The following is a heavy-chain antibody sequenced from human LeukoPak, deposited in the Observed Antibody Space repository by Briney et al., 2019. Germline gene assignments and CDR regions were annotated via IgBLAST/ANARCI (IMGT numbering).Heavy chain of an antibody. CDR2: INYSGST. CDR3: ARHRALADIVLVPTAMRRYGMDV. J-gene: IGHJ6*02. V-gene: IGHV4-59*08. D-gene: IGHD2-2*01. Sequence: SETLSLTCTVSGGSISSDHWSWTRQPPGKGLEWIGYINYSGSTNYNPSLKSRVTISVDTSKNQSSLKLSSVTAADTAVYYCARHRALADIVLVPTAMRRYGMDVWGQGTTVTVSS. CDR1: GGSISSDH.